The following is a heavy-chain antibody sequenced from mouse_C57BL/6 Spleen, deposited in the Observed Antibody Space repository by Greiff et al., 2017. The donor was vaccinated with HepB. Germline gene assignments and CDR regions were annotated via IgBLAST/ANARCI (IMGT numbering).Heavy chain of an antibody. V-gene: IGHV1-42*01. Sequence: VQLKESGPELVKPGASVKISCKASGYSFTGYYMNWVKHSPEKSLEWIGEINPSTGGTTYNQKFKAKATLTVDKSSCTAYMQLKILTSEDSAVYYGASLYSDYSYFAVWGTRTTVTVSS. CDR3: ASLYSDYSYFAV. CDR2: INPSTGGT. CDR1: GYSFTGYY. J-gene: IGHJ1*03. D-gene: IGHD2-12*01.